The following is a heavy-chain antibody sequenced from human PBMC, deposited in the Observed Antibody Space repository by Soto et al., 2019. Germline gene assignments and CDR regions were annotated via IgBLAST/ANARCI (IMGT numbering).Heavy chain of an antibody. CDR2: IYYSGST. J-gene: IGHJ4*02. CDR3: ASVSYFNAFDY. V-gene: IGHV4-30-4*01. CDR1: GGSISSGDYY. Sequence: ASETLSLTCTVSGGSISSGDYYWSWIRQPPGKGLEWIGYIYYSGSTYYNPSLKSRVTISVDTSKNQFSLKLSYVTAADTAVYYCASVSYFNAFDYWGQGTLVTVSS. D-gene: IGHD3-9*01.